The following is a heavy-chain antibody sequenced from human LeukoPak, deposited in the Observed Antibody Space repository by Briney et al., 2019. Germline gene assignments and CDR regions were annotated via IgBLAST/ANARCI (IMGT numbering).Heavy chain of an antibody. CDR1: GYTFTSYY. CDR3: ARDILEPFAADLVAAAGLYYYGMDV. D-gene: IGHD6-13*01. V-gene: IGHV1-46*01. Sequence: ASVKVSCKASGYTFTSYYMHWVRQAPGQGLEWMGIINPSGGSTSYAQKFQGRVTMTRDTSTSTVYMELSSRRSEDTAVYYCARDILEPFAADLVAAAGLYYYGMDVWGQGTTVTVSS. CDR2: INPSGGST. J-gene: IGHJ6*02.